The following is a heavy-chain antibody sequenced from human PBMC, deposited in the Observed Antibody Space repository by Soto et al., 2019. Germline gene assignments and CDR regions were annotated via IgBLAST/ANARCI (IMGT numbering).Heavy chain of an antibody. CDR3: ARERSSGWYYFDY. Sequence: SETLSLTCTVSGDSFSGFYWTWIRQPAGKGLEWIGRIFGSGSTNYNPSFQSRVTMSVDTSRKQFSLNMNSVTAADTAVYYCARERSSGWYYFDYWGQGMLVTVSS. D-gene: IGHD6-19*01. CDR1: GDSFSGFY. V-gene: IGHV4-4*07. J-gene: IGHJ4*01. CDR2: IFGSGST.